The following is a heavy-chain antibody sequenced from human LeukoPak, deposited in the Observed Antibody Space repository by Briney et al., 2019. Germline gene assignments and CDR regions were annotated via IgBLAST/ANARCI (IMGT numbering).Heavy chain of an antibody. CDR3: ARAYCSSTSCYLFDY. V-gene: IGHV4-39*07. CDR2: IYYSGST. Sequence: SETLSLTCTVSGGSISSSSYYWGWIRQPPGKGLEWIGSIYYSGSTYYNPSLKSRVTISVDTSKNQFSLKLSSVTAADTAVYYCARAYCSSTSCYLFDYWGQGTLVTVSS. J-gene: IGHJ4*02. D-gene: IGHD2-2*01. CDR1: GGSISSSSYY.